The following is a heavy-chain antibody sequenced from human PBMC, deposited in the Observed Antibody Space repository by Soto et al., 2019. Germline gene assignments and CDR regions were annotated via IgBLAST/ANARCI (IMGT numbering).Heavy chain of an antibody. D-gene: IGHD2-15*01. Sequence: QITLKESGPTLVKPTQTLTLTCTFSGFSLSTSGVGVAWIRQPPGKALEWLALIYWDDDKRYRPSLETRLTITKDTSKTQVVLTMTNVASVDTATYYCAYLTCSGGSCYWFSYSGMDVWGQGTTVIVSS. CDR1: GFSLSTSGVG. CDR3: AYLTCSGGSCYWFSYSGMDV. V-gene: IGHV2-5*02. CDR2: IYWDDDK. J-gene: IGHJ6*02.